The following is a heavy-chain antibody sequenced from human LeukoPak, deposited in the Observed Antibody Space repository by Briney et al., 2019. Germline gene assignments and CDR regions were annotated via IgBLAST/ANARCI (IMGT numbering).Heavy chain of an antibody. CDR2: VWHDGSNR. Sequence: PGGSLRLSCTAPGFTFSSYAIHWIRQAPGKGLEWVALVWHDGSNRYYSEAVKGRFTISRDNSKNTVYLQINSLRAEDTAVYYCARELGGSGSCPDYWGQGTLVTVSS. D-gene: IGHD3-10*01. J-gene: IGHJ4*02. V-gene: IGHV3-33*01. CDR1: GFTFSSYA. CDR3: ARELGGSGSCPDY.